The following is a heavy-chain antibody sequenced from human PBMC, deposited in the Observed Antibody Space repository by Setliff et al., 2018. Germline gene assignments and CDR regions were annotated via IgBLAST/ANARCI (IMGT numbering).Heavy chain of an antibody. J-gene: IGHJ4*02. CDR3: TREHTPWVGASHHDC. CDR2: IRYDSSTK. D-gene: IGHD1-26*01. CDR1: GFDFSSYG. V-gene: IGHV3-30*02. Sequence: PGGSLRLSCVASGFDFSSYGMHWVRQAPGKGLEWVSLIRYDSSTKDYADSVKGRFSVSRDNVKKMLYLQMDSLRTEDTAVYYCTREHTPWVGASHHDCWGQGTQVTVSS.